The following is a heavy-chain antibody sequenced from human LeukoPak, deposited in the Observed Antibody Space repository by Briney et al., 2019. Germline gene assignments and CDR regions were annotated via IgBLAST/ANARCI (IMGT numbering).Heavy chain of an antibody. CDR2: IYSGGSA. CDR3: AKTGNPATGDF. V-gene: IGHV3-53*01. D-gene: IGHD1-1*01. J-gene: IGHJ4*02. Sequence: PGGSLGLSCAASGFTVSSNYMSWVRQAPGKGLEWVSVIYSGGSAYYADSVKGRFTISRDNSKNTLYLQMNSLRAEDSAVYYCAKTGNPATGDFWGQGTLVTVSS. CDR1: GFTVSSNY.